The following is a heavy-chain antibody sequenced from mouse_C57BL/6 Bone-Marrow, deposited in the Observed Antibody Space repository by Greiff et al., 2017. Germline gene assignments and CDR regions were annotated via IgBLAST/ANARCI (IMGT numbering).Heavy chain of an antibody. CDR1: GYTFTDYN. D-gene: IGHD1-1*01. J-gene: IGHJ3*01. V-gene: IGHV1-22*01. Sequence: VQLQQSGPELVKPGASVKMSCKASGYTFTDYNMHWVKQSHGKSLEWIGYINPNNGGTSYNQKFKGKATLTVNKSSSTAYMELRSLTSEDYAVYYCARPYGSSSFAYWGQGTLVTVSA. CDR3: ARPYGSSSFAY. CDR2: INPNNGGT.